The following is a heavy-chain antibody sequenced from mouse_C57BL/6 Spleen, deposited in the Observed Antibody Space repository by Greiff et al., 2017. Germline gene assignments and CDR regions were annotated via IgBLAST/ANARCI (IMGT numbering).Heavy chain of an antibody. Sequence: QVQLQQPGAELVKPGASVKLSCKASGYTFTSYWMHWVKQRPGQGLEWIGMIHPNSGSTNYNEKFKSKATLTVDKSSSTAYMQLSSLTSEDSAVYYCARLGTTVVADWYFDVGGTGTTVTVSS. CDR2: IHPNSGST. J-gene: IGHJ1*03. CDR1: GYTFTSYW. D-gene: IGHD1-1*01. CDR3: ARLGTTVVADWYFDV. V-gene: IGHV1-64*01.